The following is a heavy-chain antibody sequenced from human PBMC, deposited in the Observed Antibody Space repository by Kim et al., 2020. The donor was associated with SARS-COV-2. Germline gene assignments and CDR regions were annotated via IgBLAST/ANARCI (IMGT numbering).Heavy chain of an antibody. J-gene: IGHJ1*01. Sequence: GGSLRLSCAASEFTFSDFWMAWVRQAPGKALEWVANINRGGGDTSYGESVKGRFTISRDNAKNSLYLEMNSLRAEDTAVYYCTRDIVSIVAYWGPGSLVT. CDR3: TRDIVSIVAY. D-gene: IGHD2-15*01. CDR2: INRGGGDT. V-gene: IGHV3-7*03. CDR1: EFTFSDFW.